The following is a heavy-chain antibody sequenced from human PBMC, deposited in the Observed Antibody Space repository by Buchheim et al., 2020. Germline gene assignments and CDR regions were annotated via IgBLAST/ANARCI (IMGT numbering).Heavy chain of an antibody. J-gene: IGHJ4*02. CDR1: GGSISSGGYS. CDR3: ARVGMGTYCTGGVCYSFDY. V-gene: IGHV4-30-2*01. Sequence: QLQLQESGSGLVKPSQTLSLTCAVSGGSISSGGYSWSWIRQPPGKGLEWIGYIYHSGSTYYNPSLKSRVTISVDRSKNQFSLKLSSVTAADTAVYYCARVGMGTYCTGGVCYSFDYWGQGTL. D-gene: IGHD2-8*02. CDR2: IYHSGST.